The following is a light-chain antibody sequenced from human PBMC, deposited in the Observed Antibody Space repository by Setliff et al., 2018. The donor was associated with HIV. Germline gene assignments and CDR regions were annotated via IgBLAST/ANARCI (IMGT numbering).Light chain of an antibody. Sequence: QSVLTQPASVSGSPGQSITISCTKTTSDVGDFKYVSWYQLHPGKAPKLLIYEVRNRPSGVSNRFSGSKSGNTASLTISGLQAEDEADYYCSSYAITNTLPFGTGTKVTVL. CDR3: SSYAITNTLP. CDR1: TSDVGDFKY. V-gene: IGLV2-14*01. J-gene: IGLJ1*01. CDR2: EVR.